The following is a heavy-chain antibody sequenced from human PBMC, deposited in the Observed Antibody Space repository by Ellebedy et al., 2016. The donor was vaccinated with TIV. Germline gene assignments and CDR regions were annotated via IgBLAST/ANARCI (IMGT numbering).Heavy chain of an antibody. CDR1: GFTFSNYG. Sequence: GESLKISCAASGFTFSNYGMHWVRRAPGKGLEWMAVVSYEGSVQYYRDSVKGRFTISRDNSKNTLYLQMNSPRVEDTAVYYCAKEPKLRARPWYFDLWGRGTLVTVSS. V-gene: IGHV3-30*18. CDR3: AKEPKLRARPWYFDL. J-gene: IGHJ2*01. CDR2: VSYEGSVQ. D-gene: IGHD1-7*01.